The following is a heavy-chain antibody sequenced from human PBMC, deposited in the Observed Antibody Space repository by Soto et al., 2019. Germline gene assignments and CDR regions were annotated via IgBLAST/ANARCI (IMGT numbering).Heavy chain of an antibody. V-gene: IGHV1-18*01. D-gene: IGHD3-22*01. CDR2: ISAYNGNT. J-gene: IGHJ3*02. CDR1: GYTFTSYG. Sequence: ASVKVSCKASGYTFTSYGISWVRQAPGQGLEWMGWISAYNGNTNYAQKPQGRVTMTTDTSTSTAYMELRSLRSDDTAVYYCATQYYYDSSGYSTDAFDIWGQGTMVTVSS. CDR3: ATQYYYDSSGYSTDAFDI.